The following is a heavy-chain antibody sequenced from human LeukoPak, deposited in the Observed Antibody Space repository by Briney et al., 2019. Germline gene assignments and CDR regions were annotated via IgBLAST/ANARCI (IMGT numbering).Heavy chain of an antibody. V-gene: IGHV4-34*01. J-gene: IGHJ6*03. CDR3: ARGRQDVTMIVVVMTAVSYYLDV. CDR1: GGTFSGYY. CDR2: MNPSGGT. Sequence: KPSETLSLTCAAYGGTFSGYYWTWIRQTPEKGLEWIGEMNPSGGTNYNPSLKSRVTISVDTSKNQFSLELSSVTAADTAVYYCARGRQDVTMIVVVMTAVSYYLDVWGKGTTVTVS. D-gene: IGHD3-22*01.